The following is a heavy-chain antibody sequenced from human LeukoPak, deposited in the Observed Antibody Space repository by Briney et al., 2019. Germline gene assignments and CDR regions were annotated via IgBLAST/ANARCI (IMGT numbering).Heavy chain of an antibody. V-gene: IGHV3-9*01. CDR3: AKGRYYYGSGSLANNWFDP. J-gene: IGHJ5*02. Sequence: GRSLRLSCAASGFTFDDYAMHWVRQAPGKGLEWVSGISWNSGSIGYADSVKGRFTISRDNAKNSLYLQMNSLRAEDTALYYCAKGRYYYGSGSLANNWFDPWGQGTLVTVSS. CDR1: GFTFDDYA. D-gene: IGHD3-10*01. CDR2: ISWNSGSI.